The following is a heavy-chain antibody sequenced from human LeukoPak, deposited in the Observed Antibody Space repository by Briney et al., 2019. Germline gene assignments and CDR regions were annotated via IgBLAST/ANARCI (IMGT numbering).Heavy chain of an antibody. CDR2: IYTSGST. Sequence: SETLSLTCTVSGGSISSGSCYWSWIRQPAGKGLEWIGRIYTSGSTNYNPSLKSRVTISVDTSKNQFSLKLSSVTAADTAVYYCARIPTVTFFDYWGQGTLVTVSS. J-gene: IGHJ4*02. V-gene: IGHV4-61*02. CDR1: GGSISSGSCY. D-gene: IGHD4-17*01. CDR3: ARIPTVTFFDY.